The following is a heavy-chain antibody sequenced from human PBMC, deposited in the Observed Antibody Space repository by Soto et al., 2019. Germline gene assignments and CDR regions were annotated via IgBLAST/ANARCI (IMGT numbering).Heavy chain of an antibody. D-gene: IGHD3-16*01. V-gene: IGHV1-18*01. CDR1: GYTFTSYG. Sequence: ASVKVSCKASGYTFTSYGISWVRQAPGQGLEWMGWISAYNGNTNYAQKLQGRVTMTTDTSTSTAYMELRSLRSDDTAVYYCARDGGVMWRDYYYYGMDVWGQGTTVTVSS. J-gene: IGHJ6*02. CDR3: ARDGGVMWRDYYYYGMDV. CDR2: ISAYNGNT.